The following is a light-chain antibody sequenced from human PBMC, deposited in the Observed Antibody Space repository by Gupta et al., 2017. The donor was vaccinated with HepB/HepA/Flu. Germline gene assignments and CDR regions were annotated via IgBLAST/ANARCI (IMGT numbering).Light chain of an antibody. CDR3: QQECSSPIT. J-gene: IGKJ4*01. CDR1: QSVSSSY. CDR2: GAS. Sequence: DIVLTQSPGTLSLSPGERATLSCRASQSVSSSYLAWYQQKPGLAPRLLIYGASSRVTGIPDTFTGSGSGTDFTLTIIRLDPEDFAVYYCQQECSSPITFGGGTKVEIK. V-gene: IGKV3-20*01.